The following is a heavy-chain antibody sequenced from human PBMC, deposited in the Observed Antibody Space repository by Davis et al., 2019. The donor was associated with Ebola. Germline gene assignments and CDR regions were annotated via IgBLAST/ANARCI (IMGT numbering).Heavy chain of an antibody. CDR2: IIPIFGTA. D-gene: IGHD5-12*01. CDR3: AKYSGYDQSARVYYWYYFDY. J-gene: IGHJ4*02. CDR1: GGTFSSYA. V-gene: IGHV1-69*13. Sequence: SVKVSCKASGGTFSSYAISWVRQAPGQGLEWMGGIIPIFGTANYAQKFQGRVTITADESTSTAYMELSSLRSEDTAVYYCAKYSGYDQSARVYYWYYFDYWGQGTLVTVSS.